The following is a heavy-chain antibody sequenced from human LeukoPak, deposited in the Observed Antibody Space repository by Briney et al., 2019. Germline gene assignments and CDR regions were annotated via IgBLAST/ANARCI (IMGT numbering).Heavy chain of an antibody. V-gene: IGHV4-31*11. CDR1: GYSISNDYY. J-gene: IGHJ5*02. Sequence: PSETLSLTCVVSGYSISNDYYWGWIRQHPGKGLEWIGYIYYSGGTYYNPSLKSRVTISVDTSKNQFSLKLSSVTAADTAVYYCARESTVNGWFDPWGQGTLVTVSS. CDR3: ARESTVNGWFDP. CDR2: IYYSGGT. D-gene: IGHD4-17*01.